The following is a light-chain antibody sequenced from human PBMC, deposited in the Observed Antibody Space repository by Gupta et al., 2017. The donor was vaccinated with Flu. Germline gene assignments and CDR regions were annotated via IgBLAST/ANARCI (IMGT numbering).Light chain of an antibody. Sequence: QSALTQPASVSGSPGQSITISCTGTSSDVGSYNLLSWYKQHPGEAPKLVIFEGTNRPSGVSDRRSCSKSGSTASLTTSGLQAEDEAEYYCCSYAAAKSRYVFGTGTKVTVL. J-gene: IGLJ1*01. CDR2: EGT. CDR1: SSDVGSYNL. V-gene: IGLV2-23*01. CDR3: CSYAAAKSRYV.